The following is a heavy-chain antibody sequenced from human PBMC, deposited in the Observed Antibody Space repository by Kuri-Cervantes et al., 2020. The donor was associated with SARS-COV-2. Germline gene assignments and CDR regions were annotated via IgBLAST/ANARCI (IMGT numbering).Heavy chain of an antibody. CDR1: GGSFSGYY. J-gene: IGHJ5*02. Sequence: SETLSLTCAVYGGSFSGYYWSWIRQPPGKGLEWIGEINHSGSTNYNPSLKSRVTISVDRSKNQFSLKLSSVTAADTAVYYCARADNGANWFDPWGQGTLVTVSS. CDR3: ARADNGANWFDP. CDR2: INHSGST. D-gene: IGHD1-14*01. V-gene: IGHV4-34*01.